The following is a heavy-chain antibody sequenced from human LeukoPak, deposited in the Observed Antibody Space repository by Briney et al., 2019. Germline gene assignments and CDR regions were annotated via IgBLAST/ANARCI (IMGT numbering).Heavy chain of an antibody. D-gene: IGHD3-10*01. CDR1: GGTLSGFA. CDR3: AHTPFYGSGSSYYYYYFAMDV. J-gene: IGHJ6*02. Sequence: SVKVSCKASGGTLSGFAINWVRQAPGQWLEWMGRIIPILGIANYAQKFQGRVTITAGKSTSTVYMELSSLRSEDTAVYYCAHTPFYGSGSSYYYYYFAMDVWGQGTTVTVSS. V-gene: IGHV1-69*04. CDR2: IIPILGIA.